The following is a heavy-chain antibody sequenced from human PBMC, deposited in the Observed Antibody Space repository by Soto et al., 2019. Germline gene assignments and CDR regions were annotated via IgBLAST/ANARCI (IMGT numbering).Heavy chain of an antibody. CDR3: ARARITMVREVIKYNMDV. CDR1: GGSISSYY. CDR2: IYNSGST. V-gene: IGHV4-59*01. J-gene: IGHJ6*02. Sequence: SETLSLTCTVSGGSISSYYWSWIRRPPGKGLEWIGYIYNSGSTHSNPSLQSRVTISVDTSKNQFSLKLSSVTAAETGIYYCARARITMVREVIKYNMDVWGQGTTVTVSS. D-gene: IGHD3-10*01.